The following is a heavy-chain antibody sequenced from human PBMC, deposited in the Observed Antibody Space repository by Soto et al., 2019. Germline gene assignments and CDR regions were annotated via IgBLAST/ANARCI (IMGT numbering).Heavy chain of an antibody. CDR1: GDSISTSSYY. V-gene: IGHV4-39*02. CDR2: IYYSGAT. CDR3: ARGSRDGYNYFDY. D-gene: IGHD5-12*01. Sequence: SETLSLTCDVSGDSISTSSYYWGWIRQPPGKGLEWIASIYYSGATYYNPSLQSRVTISVDTSNNRFSLTLSSLTAADTAVYFCARGSRDGYNYFDYWGQGTLVTVSS. J-gene: IGHJ4*02.